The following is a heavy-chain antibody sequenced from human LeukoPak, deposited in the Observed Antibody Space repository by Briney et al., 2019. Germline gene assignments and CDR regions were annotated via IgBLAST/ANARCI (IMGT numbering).Heavy chain of an antibody. CDR3: AKDNYYYDSSGSDY. V-gene: IGHV3-23*01. D-gene: IGHD3-22*01. CDR2: ISGSGGST. Sequence: PGGSLRLSCAASGFTFSSYAMSRVRQAPGKGLEWVSAISGSGGSTYYADSVKGRFTISRDNSKNTLYLQMNSLRAEDTAVYYCAKDNYYYDSSGSDYWGQGTLVTVSS. CDR1: GFTFSSYA. J-gene: IGHJ4*02.